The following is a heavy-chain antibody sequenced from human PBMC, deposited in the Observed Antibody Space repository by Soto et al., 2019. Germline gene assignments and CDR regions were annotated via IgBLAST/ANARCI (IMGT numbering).Heavy chain of an antibody. V-gene: IGHV3-23*01. Sequence: GGSLRLSCAASGFTFSSYAMSWVRQAPGKGLEWVSAISGSGGSTYYADSVKSRFTISRDNSKNTLYLQMNSLRAEDTAVYSGAKDGGIPGAFAIWGQGTMVTVSS. CDR2: ISGSGGST. CDR3: AKDGGIPGAFAI. CDR1: GFTFSSYA. D-gene: IGHD3-3*01. J-gene: IGHJ3*02.